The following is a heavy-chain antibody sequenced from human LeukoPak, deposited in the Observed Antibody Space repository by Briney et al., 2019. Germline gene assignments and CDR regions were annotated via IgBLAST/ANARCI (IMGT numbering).Heavy chain of an antibody. J-gene: IGHJ4*02. Sequence: AGGSLRLSCAASGFTFSSYAMSWVRQAPGKGLEWVSAISGSGGSTYYADSMKGRFTISRDNSKNTLYLQMNSLRAEDTAVYYCAKDPWYSSSSGFDYWGQGTLVTVSS. CDR2: ISGSGGST. CDR3: AKDPWYSSSSGFDY. D-gene: IGHD6-6*01. CDR1: GFTFSSYA. V-gene: IGHV3-23*01.